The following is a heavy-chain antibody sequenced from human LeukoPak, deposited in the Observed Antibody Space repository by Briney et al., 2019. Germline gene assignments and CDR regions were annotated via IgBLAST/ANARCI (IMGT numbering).Heavy chain of an antibody. CDR1: GFTFSSYA. CDR3: AKGVGAARPTRMVYFDY. J-gene: IGHJ4*02. CDR2: ISGSGGST. D-gene: IGHD6-6*01. V-gene: IGHV3-23*01. Sequence: GGSLRLSCAASGFTFSSYAMSWVRQAPGKGLEWVSAISGSGGSTYYADSVKGRFTISRDNSKNTLYLQMNSLRAKDTAVYYCAKGVGAARPTRMVYFDYWGQGTLVTVSS.